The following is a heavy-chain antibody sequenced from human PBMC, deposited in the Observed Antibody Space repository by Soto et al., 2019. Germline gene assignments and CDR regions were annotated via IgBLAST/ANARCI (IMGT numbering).Heavy chain of an antibody. CDR2: INPNSGGT. Sequence: ASVKVACKASGYTFTGYYMHWVRQAPGQGLEWMGWINPNSGGTNYAQKFQGRVTMTRDTSISTAYMELSRLRSDDTAVYYRVRDDYICDDCRPFFDYWGRGTLVTVSS. J-gene: IGHJ4*02. V-gene: IGHV1-2*02. CDR1: GYTFTGYY. CDR3: VRDDYICDDCRPFFDY. D-gene: IGHD2-21*02.